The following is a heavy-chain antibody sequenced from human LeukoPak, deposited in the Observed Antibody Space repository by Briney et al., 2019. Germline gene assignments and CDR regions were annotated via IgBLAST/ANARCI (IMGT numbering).Heavy chain of an antibody. J-gene: IGHJ4*02. CDR3: ARVVLSMAYFDS. V-gene: IGHV3-48*01. Sequence: GGSLRLSCAVSGFTFGSHSMNWVRQAPGKGLEWVSHISSSSSTIYYADSVKGRFTISRDNAKNSLYLQMSSLRAEDTAVYYCARVVLSMAYFDSWGQGTLVTVSS. CDR1: GFTFGSHS. CDR2: ISSSSSTI. D-gene: IGHD2/OR15-2a*01.